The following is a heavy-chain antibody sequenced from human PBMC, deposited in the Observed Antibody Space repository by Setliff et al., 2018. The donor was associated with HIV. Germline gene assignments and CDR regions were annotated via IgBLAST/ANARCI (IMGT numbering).Heavy chain of an antibody. CDR2: IIPILGIA. Sequence: SVKVSCKASGGTFSSYAISWVRQAPGQGLEWMGGIIPILGIANYAQKFQGRVTITADKSTSTAYMELSSLRSEDTAAYYCASSRWIVAENAFDIWGQGTMVTVSS. V-gene: IGHV1-69*10. CDR3: ASSRWIVAENAFDI. CDR1: GGTFSSYA. J-gene: IGHJ3*02. D-gene: IGHD5-12*01.